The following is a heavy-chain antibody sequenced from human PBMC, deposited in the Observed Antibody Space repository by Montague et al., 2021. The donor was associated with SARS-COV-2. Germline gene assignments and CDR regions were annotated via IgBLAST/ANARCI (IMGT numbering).Heavy chain of an antibody. J-gene: IGHJ6*02. CDR2: INHYGST. Sequence: SETLSLTCAVYGGSFSGNYWSWIRQPPGKGLEWIGEINHYGSTNYNPSLKSRVTMSVDTSKNQFSLNLSSVTAADTAVYYCARGLAVTTLFYYFGMDVWGQGTTVTVS. V-gene: IGHV4-34*01. D-gene: IGHD4-11*01. CDR1: GGSFSGNY. CDR3: ARGLAVTTLFYYFGMDV.